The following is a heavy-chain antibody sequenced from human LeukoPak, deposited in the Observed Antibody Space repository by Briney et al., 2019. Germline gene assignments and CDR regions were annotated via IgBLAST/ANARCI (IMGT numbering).Heavy chain of an antibody. CDR3: ARGRPDFWTNFYPYLFDS. CDR2: IYHSGST. CDR1: GGSVRSSNW. V-gene: IGHV4-4*02. J-gene: IGHJ4*02. D-gene: IGHD3/OR15-3a*01. Sequence: SWETLSPTCAVSGGSVRSSNWGSWVRQPRGRGGAGVGEIYHSGSTNYNPSLKRRLALSLDTSKNQLSLKLSSVTAADTAIYYCARGRPDFWTNFYPYLFDSWGQGTLVPVSS.